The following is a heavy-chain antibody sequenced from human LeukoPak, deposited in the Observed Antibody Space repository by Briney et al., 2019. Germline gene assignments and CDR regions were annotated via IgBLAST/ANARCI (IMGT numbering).Heavy chain of an antibody. CDR2: IYYSGST. J-gene: IGHJ6*02. CDR3: AGTPKLTDGHNPGYYYYYGMDV. CDR1: GGSISSYY. Sequence: SETLSLTCTVSGGSISSYYWSWIRQPPGKGLEWIGYIYYSGSTSYNPSLKSRVTISVDTSKNQFSLKLSSVTAADTAVYYCAGTPKLTDGHNPGYYYYYGMDVWGQGTTVTVSS. D-gene: IGHD5-24*01. V-gene: IGHV4-59*08.